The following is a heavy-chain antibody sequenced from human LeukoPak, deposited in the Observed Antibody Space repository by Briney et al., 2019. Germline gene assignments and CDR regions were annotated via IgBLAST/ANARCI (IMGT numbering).Heavy chain of an antibody. Sequence: PSETLSLTCTVSGGSISSYYWSWIRQPPGKGLEWIGYIYYSGSTNYNPSLKSRVTISVDTSKNQFSLHLSSVTAADTAVYYCARRSYNSPFRYWGQGTLVTVSS. J-gene: IGHJ4*02. V-gene: IGHV4-59*12. D-gene: IGHD5-24*01. CDR3: ARRSYNSPFRY. CDR1: GGSISSYY. CDR2: IYYSGST.